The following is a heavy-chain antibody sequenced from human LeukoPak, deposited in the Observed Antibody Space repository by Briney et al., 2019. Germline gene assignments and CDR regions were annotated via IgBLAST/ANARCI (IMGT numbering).Heavy chain of an antibody. D-gene: IGHD5-18*01. CDR2: ISYDGSNK. CDR3: AKADRGYSYGSPVDY. Sequence: PGGSLRLSCAASGFTFSSYGMHWVRQAPGKGLEWVAVISYDGSNKYYADSVKGRFTISRDNSKNTLYLQMNSLRAEDTAVYYCAKADRGYSYGSPVDYWGQGTLVTVSS. CDR1: GFTFSSYG. V-gene: IGHV3-30*18. J-gene: IGHJ4*02.